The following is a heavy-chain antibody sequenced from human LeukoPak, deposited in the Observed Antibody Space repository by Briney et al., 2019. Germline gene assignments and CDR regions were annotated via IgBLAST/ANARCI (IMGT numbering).Heavy chain of an antibody. Sequence: PGGSLRLSCAASGFTFSSYAMHWVRQAPGKGLEWVAVISYDGSKKFYADSVKGRFTISRDNSKNTLYLQMNSLRAEDTAVYYCARGSIAAVGLGVDYWGQGTLVTVSS. CDR1: GFTFSSYA. D-gene: IGHD6-13*01. V-gene: IGHV3-30*04. J-gene: IGHJ4*02. CDR2: ISYDGSKK. CDR3: ARGSIAAVGLGVDY.